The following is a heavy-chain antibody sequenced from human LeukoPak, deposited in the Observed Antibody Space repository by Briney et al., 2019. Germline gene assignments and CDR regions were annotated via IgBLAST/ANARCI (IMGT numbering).Heavy chain of an antibody. CDR1: GCSFTSYW. CDR3: ARPVYGDYSFLAFDI. J-gene: IGHJ3*02. D-gene: IGHD4-17*01. CDR2: IYPGDSDT. Sequence: GESLKISCKGSGCSFTSYWIGWVRQMPGKGLEWMGIIYPGDSDTRYSPSFQAQVTISADKSISTAYLQWSSLKASDTAMYYCARPVYGDYSFLAFDIWGQGTMVTVSS. V-gene: IGHV5-51*01.